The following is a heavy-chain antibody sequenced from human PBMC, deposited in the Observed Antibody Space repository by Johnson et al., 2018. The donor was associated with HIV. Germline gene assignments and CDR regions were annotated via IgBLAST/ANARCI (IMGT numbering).Heavy chain of an antibody. D-gene: IGHD3-22*01. J-gene: IGHJ3*02. CDR1: GFSFSDYY. V-gene: IGHV3-11*04. CDR3: ASDRGYWDGLDI. Sequence: QVQLVESGGGLVKPGGSLRLSCAASGFSFSDYYMSWIRQTPGKGLEWVSYISSSGTTVYYADSVKGRFSISRDNAKHSLYLQMNSLRAEDTAVYYCASDRGYWDGLDIWGQGTMVTVSS. CDR2: ISSSGTTV.